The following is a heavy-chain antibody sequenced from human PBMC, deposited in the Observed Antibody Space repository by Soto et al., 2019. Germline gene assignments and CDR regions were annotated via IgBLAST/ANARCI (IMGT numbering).Heavy chain of an antibody. CDR2: IDPSDSYT. J-gene: IGHJ6*02. V-gene: IGHV5-10-1*01. Sequence: GESLKISCKGSGYSFTSYWISWVRQMPGKGLEWMGRIDPSDSYTNYSPSFQGRVTISADKSISTAYLQWSSLKASDTAMYYCASSPRGYCSSTSCRELGNYYGMDVWGQGT. D-gene: IGHD2-2*01. CDR1: GYSFTSYW. CDR3: ASSPRGYCSSTSCRELGNYYGMDV.